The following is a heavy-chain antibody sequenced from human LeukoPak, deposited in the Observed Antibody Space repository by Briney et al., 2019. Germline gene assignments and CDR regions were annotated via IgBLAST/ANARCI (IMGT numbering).Heavy chain of an antibody. CDR3: AREIGVPGELSSVYYYYMDV. Sequence: GGSLRLSCAASGFTLSRYWMHWVRQAPGKGLVWVSRINSDGSSTNYADSVKGRFTISRDDAKNTLYLQMNSLRAEDTAVYYCAREIGVPGELSSVYYYYMDVWGKGTTVTVSS. D-gene: IGHD3-10*01. V-gene: IGHV3-74*01. J-gene: IGHJ6*03. CDR2: INSDGSST. CDR1: GFTLSRYW.